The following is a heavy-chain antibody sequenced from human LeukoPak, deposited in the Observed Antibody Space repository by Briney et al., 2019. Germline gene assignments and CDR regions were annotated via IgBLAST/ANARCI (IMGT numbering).Heavy chain of an antibody. Sequence: SDTLSLTCTVSGGSISSNSYYWGWVRQPPGRGLDWVGSNSCSGTSYYSPSLKCRVTISVDTSKNHFSLQLSSVTAADAAVYFCARRNVLTHSFDIWGQGTMVTVSS. CDR1: GGSISSNSYY. V-gene: IGHV4-39*02. CDR3: ARRNVLTHSFDI. D-gene: IGHD3-9*01. CDR2: NSCSGTS. J-gene: IGHJ3*02.